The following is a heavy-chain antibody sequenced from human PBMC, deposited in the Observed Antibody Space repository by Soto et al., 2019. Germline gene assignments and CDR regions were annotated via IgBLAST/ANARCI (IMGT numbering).Heavy chain of an antibody. CDR2: IYHSGST. CDR3: ARRKWFSFDY. CDR1: GGSISSGGYS. V-gene: IGHV4-30-2*01. D-gene: IGHD3-10*01. Sequence: SETLSLTCAVSGGSISSGGYSWSWIRQPPGKGLEWIGYIYHSGSTYYNPSLKSRVTISVDTSKNQFSIKLTSVTAADTAVYYCARRKWFSFDYWGQGTLVTVSS. J-gene: IGHJ4*02.